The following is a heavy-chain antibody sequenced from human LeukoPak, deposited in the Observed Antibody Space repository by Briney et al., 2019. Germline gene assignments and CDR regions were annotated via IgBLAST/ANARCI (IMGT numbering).Heavy chain of an antibody. CDR3: AKDHQGYWADSFDY. J-gene: IGHJ4*02. Sequence: GGSLRLSCAASGFTFSSYAMTWVRQAPGKGLEWVSAISGSGGSTYFADSVKGRFTASRDNSKDTLYLQMNSLRAEDTAVYYCAKDHQGYWADSFDYWGQGTLVTVSS. V-gene: IGHV3-23*01. CDR2: ISGSGGST. D-gene: IGHD6-13*01. CDR1: GFTFSSYA.